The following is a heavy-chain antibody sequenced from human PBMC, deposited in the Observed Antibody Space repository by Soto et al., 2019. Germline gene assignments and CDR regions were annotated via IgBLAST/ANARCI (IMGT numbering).Heavy chain of an antibody. CDR1: AYSISSAYY. J-gene: IGHJ4*02. CDR2: VSYNGIT. Sequence: NPSETLSLTCAVSAYSISSAYYWNWVRQSPGKGLEWIGCVSYNGITFSNPSLKSRVTMTADTSRNHFSLRLTSVTAADTATYFCARGVTGTLNYWGQGTLVTVSS. D-gene: IGHD1-20*01. V-gene: IGHV4-38-2*01. CDR3: ARGVTGTLNY.